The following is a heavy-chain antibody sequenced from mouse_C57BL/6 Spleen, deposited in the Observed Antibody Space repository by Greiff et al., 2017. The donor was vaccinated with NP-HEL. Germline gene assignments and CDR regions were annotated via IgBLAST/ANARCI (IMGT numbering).Heavy chain of an antibody. D-gene: IGHD1-1*01. V-gene: IGHV5-9*01. CDR1: GFTFSSYT. CDR3: ARPSYYYGSRDYFDY. Sequence: EVKLVESGGGLVKPGGSLKLSCAASGFTFSSYTMSWVRHTPEKRLEWVATISGGGGNTYYPDSVKGRFTISRDNAKNTLYLQMSSLRSEDTALYYCARPSYYYGSRDYFDYWGQGTTLTVSS. CDR2: ISGGGGNT. J-gene: IGHJ2*01.